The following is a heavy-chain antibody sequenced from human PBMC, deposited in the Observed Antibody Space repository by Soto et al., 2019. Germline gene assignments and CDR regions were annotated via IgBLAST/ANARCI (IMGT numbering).Heavy chain of an antibody. Sequence: QVQLVQSGAEMKKPGSSVTVSCKASGGTFSSFSINWVRQAPGQGLEWMGGIIPILTTADYAQKFQDRVTITADVPTTTVYMTLRSLRSDDTAIYYCATYQMLSGMQVWGQGTTVTVSS. J-gene: IGHJ6*02. V-gene: IGHV1-69*12. CDR1: GGTFSSFS. D-gene: IGHD3-16*02. CDR3: ATYQMLSGMQV. CDR2: IIPILTTA.